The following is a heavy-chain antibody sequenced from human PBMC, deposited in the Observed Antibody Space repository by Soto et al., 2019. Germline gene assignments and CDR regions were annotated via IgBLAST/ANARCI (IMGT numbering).Heavy chain of an antibody. V-gene: IGHV1-69*06. CDR2: IIPIFGTA. J-gene: IGHJ4*02. D-gene: IGHD6-6*01. CDR1: GGTFSSYA. CDR3: ARVLYSSSSGGDY. Sequence: SVKVSCKASGGTFSSYAISWVRQAPGQGLEWMGGIIPIFGTANYAQKFQGRVTMTADTSISTAYMELSSLRSEDTAVYYCARVLYSSSSGGDYWGQGTLVTVSS.